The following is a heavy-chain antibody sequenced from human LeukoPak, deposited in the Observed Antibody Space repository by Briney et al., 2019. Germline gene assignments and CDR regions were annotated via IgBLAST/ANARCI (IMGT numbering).Heavy chain of an antibody. CDR2: IYYSGST. CDR3: ARHILLWFGELSPNWFDP. D-gene: IGHD3-10*01. Sequence: PSETLSLTCTVSGGSISSYYWSWIRQPPGKGLEWIGYIYYSGSTNYNPSLKSRVTISVDTSKNQFSLKLSSVTAADTAAYYCARHILLWFGELSPNWFDPWGQGTLVTVSS. CDR1: GGSISSYY. V-gene: IGHV4-59*08. J-gene: IGHJ5*02.